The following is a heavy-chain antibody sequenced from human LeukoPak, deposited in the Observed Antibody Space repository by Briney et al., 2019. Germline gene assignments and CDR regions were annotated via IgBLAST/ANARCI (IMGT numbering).Heavy chain of an antibody. J-gene: IGHJ4*02. CDR3: ARLPYDFWSGYSPSG. CDR1: GFTFSSYE. CDR2: ISSSGSTI. D-gene: IGHD3-3*01. V-gene: IGHV3-48*03. Sequence: GGSLGLSCAASGFTFSSYEMNWVRQAPGKGLEWVSYISSSGSTIYYADSVKGRFTISRDNAKNSLYLQMNSLRAEDTAVYYCARLPYDFWSGYSPSGWGQGTLVTVSS.